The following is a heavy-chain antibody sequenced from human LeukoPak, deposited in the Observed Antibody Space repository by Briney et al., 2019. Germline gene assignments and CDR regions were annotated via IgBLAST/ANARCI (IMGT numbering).Heavy chain of an antibody. Sequence: SETLSLTCTVSGGSISSSSYYWGWIRQPPGKGLEWIGYIYYSGSTNYNPSLKSRVTISVDTSKNQFSLKLSSVTAADTAVYYCARMYYYGSGSPSYAFDIWGQGTMVTVSS. D-gene: IGHD3-10*01. V-gene: IGHV4-61*05. J-gene: IGHJ3*02. CDR1: GGSISSSSYY. CDR3: ARMYYYGSGSPSYAFDI. CDR2: IYYSGST.